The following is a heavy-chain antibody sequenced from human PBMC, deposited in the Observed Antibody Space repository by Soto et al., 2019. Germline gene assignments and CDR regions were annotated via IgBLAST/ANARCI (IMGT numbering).Heavy chain of an antibody. CDR3: ARRITIFGVVLGGMDV. Sequence: SLTLSCAASGFTFRRYAMHWVRQAPGKGLEWVAVISYDGSNKYYADSVKGRFTISRDNSKNTLYLQMNSLRAEDTAVYYCARRITIFGVVLGGMDVWGQGTTVTVSS. J-gene: IGHJ6*02. CDR1: GFTFRRYA. D-gene: IGHD3-3*01. V-gene: IGHV3-30-3*01. CDR2: ISYDGSNK.